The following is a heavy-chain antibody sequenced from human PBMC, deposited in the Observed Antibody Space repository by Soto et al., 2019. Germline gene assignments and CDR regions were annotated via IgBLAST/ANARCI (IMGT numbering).Heavy chain of an antibody. CDR2: FYYSGST. CDR3: AREGRIHWFES. V-gene: IGHV4-39*01. CDR1: GGSVSSSSSY. Sequence: SETLSLTCTVSGGSVSSSSSYWGWIRQPPGKGLEWIGIFYYSGSTYYNPSLKSRVTISVDTSKNQFSLKLSSVTAADTAVYFCAREGRIHWFESWGQGTLVTVSS. J-gene: IGHJ5*01.